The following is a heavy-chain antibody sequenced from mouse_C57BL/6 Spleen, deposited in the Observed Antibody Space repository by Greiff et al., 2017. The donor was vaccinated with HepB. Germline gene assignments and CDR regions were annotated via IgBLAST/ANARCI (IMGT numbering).Heavy chain of an antibody. J-gene: IGHJ4*01. CDR2: IDPSDSYT. Sequence: QVQLQQPGAELVKPGASVKLSCKASGYTFTSYWMQWVKQRPGQGLEWIGEIDPSDSYTNYNQKFKGKATLTVDTSSSTAYMQLSSLTSEDSAVYYCARRGFYYYGELGRNYAMDYWGQGTSVTVSS. V-gene: IGHV1-50*01. CDR3: ARRGFYYYGELGRNYAMDY. D-gene: IGHD1-1*01. CDR1: GYTFTSYW.